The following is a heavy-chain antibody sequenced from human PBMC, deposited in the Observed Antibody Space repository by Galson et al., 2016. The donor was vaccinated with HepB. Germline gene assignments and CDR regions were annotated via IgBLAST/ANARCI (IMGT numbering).Heavy chain of an antibody. CDR3: VRWVSGAADY. V-gene: IGHV1-18*04. J-gene: IGHJ4*02. Sequence: SVKVSCKASGYRFFTYGISWVRQAPGQGLEWLGWISANSGNTIYAQKFQDRVTMTRDTSASTVYMDLRSLRSDDTAVYYCVRWVSGAADYWGQGALVTVSS. CDR1: GYRFFTYG. CDR2: ISANSGNT. D-gene: IGHD5/OR15-5a*01.